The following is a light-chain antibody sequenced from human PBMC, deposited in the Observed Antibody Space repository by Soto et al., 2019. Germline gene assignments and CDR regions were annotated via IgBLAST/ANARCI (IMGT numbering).Light chain of an antibody. CDR3: PQYGSSPVT. CDR1: QSVSSSY. J-gene: IGKJ4*01. V-gene: IGKV3D-20*01. CDR2: DAS. Sequence: EIVLTQSPATLSLSPGERATLSCGASQSVSSSYLAWYQQKPGLAPRLLIYDASSRATGIPDRFSGSGSGTDFTLTISRLEPEDFAVYYCPQYGSSPVTFGGGTKVEIK.